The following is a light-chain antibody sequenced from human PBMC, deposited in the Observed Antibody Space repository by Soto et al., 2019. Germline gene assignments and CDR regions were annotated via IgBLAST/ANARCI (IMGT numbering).Light chain of an antibody. J-gene: IGKJ2*01. CDR2: GAS. V-gene: IGKV1-39*01. CDR3: QQSNGMSYT. CDR1: QSIRMY. Sequence: DIQMTQSPSSLSASVGDRVTITCRASQSIRMYLSWYQQKPGKAPTLVIYGASNLYSGVPSRFNGTGSGTEFTLTISGLQPEDFGTYYCQQSNGMSYTFGQGTILEIK.